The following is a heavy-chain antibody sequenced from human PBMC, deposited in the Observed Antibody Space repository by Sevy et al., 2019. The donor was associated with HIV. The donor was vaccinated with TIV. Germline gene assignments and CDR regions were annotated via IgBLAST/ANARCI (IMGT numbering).Heavy chain of an antibody. V-gene: IGHV3-30*02. CDR3: AKDPTAYCGGDCYSGYFDY. CDR1: GFTFSSYD. D-gene: IGHD2-21*01. J-gene: IGHJ4*02. CDR2: IRYDGSNK. Sequence: GGSLRLSCAASGFTFSSYDMHWVRQAPGKGLEWVAFIRYDGSNKYYADSVKGRFTISRDNSKNTLYLQMNSLRAEDTAVYYCAKDPTAYCGGDCYSGYFDYWGQGTLVTVSS.